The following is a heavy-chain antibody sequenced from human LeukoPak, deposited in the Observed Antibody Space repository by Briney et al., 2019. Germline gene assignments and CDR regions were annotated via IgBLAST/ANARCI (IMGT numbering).Heavy chain of an antibody. D-gene: IGHD3-10*01. J-gene: IGHJ3*02. CDR1: GFTFSTYW. CDR2: IKQNGNET. V-gene: IGHV3-7*01. CDR3: ARHLMANDAFDI. Sequence: QPGGSLRLSCAASGFTFSTYWMSWVRQAPGKGLEWVASIKQNGNETYYVDSVKGRITISRDNAKNSLYLQMNSLRAEDTAVYYCARHLMANDAFDIWGQGTMVTVSS.